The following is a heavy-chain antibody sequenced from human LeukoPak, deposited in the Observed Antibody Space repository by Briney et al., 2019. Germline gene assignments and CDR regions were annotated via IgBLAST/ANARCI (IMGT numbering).Heavy chain of an antibody. J-gene: IGHJ4*02. V-gene: IGHV4-59*01. CDR1: GGSISNYY. Sequence: SETLSLTCSVSGGSISNYYWSWIRQPPGKGLEWIGYIYNSGSTNYNSSLKSRVTISADTSNNQFSLKLNSVTAADTAVYYCASAYTSSWKLDYWGQGTLVTVSS. CDR3: ASAYTSSWKLDY. CDR2: IYNSGST. D-gene: IGHD6-13*01.